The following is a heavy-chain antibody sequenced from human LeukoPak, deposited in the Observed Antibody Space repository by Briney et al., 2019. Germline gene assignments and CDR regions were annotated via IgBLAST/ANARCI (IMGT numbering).Heavy chain of an antibody. Sequence: TSETLSLTCTVSGGSISNYYWSWIRQPPGKGLEFIGHLYYSGSTNYNPSLKSRVTISVDMSKNQFSLKLNSVTAADTAVYYCARGPELATSIYYFDYWGQGTLVTVSS. V-gene: IGHV4-59*12. J-gene: IGHJ4*02. CDR2: LYYSGST. D-gene: IGHD3-9*01. CDR3: ARGPELATSIYYFDY. CDR1: GGSISNYY.